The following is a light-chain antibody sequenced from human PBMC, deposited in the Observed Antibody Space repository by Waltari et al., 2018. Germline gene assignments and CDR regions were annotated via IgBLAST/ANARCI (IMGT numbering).Light chain of an antibody. CDR3: EQAIAFPWT. J-gene: IGKJ1*01. CDR1: QSLLHSNGNIY. V-gene: IGKV2-40*01. Sequence: DIVMTQTQLSLPITPRESASTPCRSTQSLLHSNGNIYLHGYRRKPGQFPQLLIYGGSNRASGVPDRFSGSGSGTDFTLKISNVEAEDIGVYYCEQAIAFPWTFGQGTKVEIK. CDR2: GGS.